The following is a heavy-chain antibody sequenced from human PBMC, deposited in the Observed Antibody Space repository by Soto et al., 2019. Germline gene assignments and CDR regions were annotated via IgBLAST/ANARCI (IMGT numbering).Heavy chain of an antibody. J-gene: IGHJ5*02. CDR1: GFTFSDYY. V-gene: IGHV3-11*01. Sequence: GGSLRLSCAASGFTFSDYYMSWIRQAPGKGLEWVSYISSSGSTIYYADSVKGRFTISRDNAKNSLYLQMNSLRAEDTAVYYCARVVNDILTGYPPPGWFDPWGQGTLVTVSS. CDR2: ISSSGSTI. CDR3: ARVVNDILTGYPPPGWFDP. D-gene: IGHD3-9*01.